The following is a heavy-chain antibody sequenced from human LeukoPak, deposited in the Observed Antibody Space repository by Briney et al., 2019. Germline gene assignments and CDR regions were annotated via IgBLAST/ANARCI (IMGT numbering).Heavy chain of an antibody. V-gene: IGHV4-59*06. D-gene: IGHD6-6*01. J-gene: IGHJ3*02. CDR3: ARASPYSSSSWGAFDI. CDR2: IYYSGST. Sequence: SETLSLTCTVSGGSISSYYWSWIRQHPGKGLEWIGYIYYSGSTYYNPSLKSRITISVDTSKNQFSLKLSSVTAADTAVYYCARASPYSSSSWGAFDIWGQGTMVTVSS. CDR1: GGSISSYY.